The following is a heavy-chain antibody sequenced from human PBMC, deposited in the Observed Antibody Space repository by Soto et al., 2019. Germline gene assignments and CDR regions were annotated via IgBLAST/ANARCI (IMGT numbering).Heavy chain of an antibody. V-gene: IGHV1-69*04. CDR1: GGTFSSYT. CDR2: IIPILGIA. J-gene: IGHJ6*02. D-gene: IGHD2-2*01. Sequence: ASVKVSCKASGGTFSSYTISWVRQAPGQGLEWMGRIIPILGIANYAQKFQGRVTITADKSTSTAYMELSSLRSEDTAVYYCARDIGPAAPPPYYYYGMDVWGQGTTVTVSS. CDR3: ARDIGPAAPPPYYYYGMDV.